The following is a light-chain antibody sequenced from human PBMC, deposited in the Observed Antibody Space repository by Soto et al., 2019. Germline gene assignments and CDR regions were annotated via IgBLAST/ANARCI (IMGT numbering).Light chain of an antibody. J-gene: IGKJ1*01. CDR3: QQVYSTPCT. CDR2: SAS. CDR1: QSISTY. V-gene: IGKV1-39*01. Sequence: DIQITQSPSSLSASVGDRVTITCRASQSISTYLTWYQQKPGRDPQLLIYSASSLQSGVPSRFSGSGSGTDFTLTISSLQPEDFATYYCQQVYSTPCTFGQGTTVDIK.